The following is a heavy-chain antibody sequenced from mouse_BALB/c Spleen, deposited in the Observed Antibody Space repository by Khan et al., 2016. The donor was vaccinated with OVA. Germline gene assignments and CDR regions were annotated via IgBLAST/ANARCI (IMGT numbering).Heavy chain of an antibody. D-gene: IGHD3-3*01. J-gene: IGHJ4*01. V-gene: IGHV14-3*02. CDR3: ARGCWGNAMDY. Sequence: VQLQQAGAELVKPGASVKLSCTASGFNIKDAYMHWVKQRPEQGLEWIGRIDPANGNNKYDPKFQGKATITADTSSNTAHLQLSSLTSEDTAVXYCARGCWGNAMDYWGQGTSVTVSS. CDR2: IDPANGNN. CDR1: GFNIKDAY.